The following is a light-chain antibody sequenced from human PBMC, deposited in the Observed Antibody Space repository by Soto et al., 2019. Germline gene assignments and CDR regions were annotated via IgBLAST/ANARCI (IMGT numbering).Light chain of an antibody. CDR2: EVS. Sequence: SALTQPASVSGSPGQSITISCTGGSSDVGGYEYVSWYQHHPGKAPKLIIYEVSHRPSGVSDRFSASKFGNTASLTISGLQAEDEADYYCSSHTSTRTLYVFGTGTKVTVL. CDR3: SSHTSTRTLYV. CDR1: SSDVGGYEY. V-gene: IGLV2-14*01. J-gene: IGLJ1*01.